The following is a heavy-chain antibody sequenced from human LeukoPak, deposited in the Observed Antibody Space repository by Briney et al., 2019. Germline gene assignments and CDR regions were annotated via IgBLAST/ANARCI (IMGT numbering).Heavy chain of an antibody. Sequence: GGSLRLSCAASGFTFSSYWMHWVRQAPGKGLAWVSRINSDGSSTTYADSVKGRFTISRDNAKNTLYLQMNSLRAEDTGVYYCARIASHSSSWYDGGYWGQGILVTVSS. CDR1: GFTFSSYW. CDR3: ARIASHSSSWYDGGY. V-gene: IGHV3-74*01. J-gene: IGHJ4*02. D-gene: IGHD6-13*01. CDR2: INSDGSST.